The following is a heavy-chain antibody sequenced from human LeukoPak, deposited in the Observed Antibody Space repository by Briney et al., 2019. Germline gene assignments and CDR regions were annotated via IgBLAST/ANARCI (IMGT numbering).Heavy chain of an antibody. V-gene: IGHV3-7*01. CDR3: ARHSGSYYRSLDY. Sequence: PGGSLRLSCAASGFTFSSYWMRWVRQAPGKGLEWVANIKQDGSEKYYVDSVKGRFTISRDNAKNSLYLQMNSLRGEDTAVYYCARHSGSYYRSLDYWGQGGLVADSS. CDR1: GFTFSSYW. D-gene: IGHD1-26*01. CDR2: IKQDGSEK. J-gene: IGHJ4*02.